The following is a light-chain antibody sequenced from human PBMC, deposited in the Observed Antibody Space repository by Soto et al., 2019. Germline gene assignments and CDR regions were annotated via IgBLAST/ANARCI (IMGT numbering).Light chain of an antibody. V-gene: IGLV2-11*01. CDR1: SSDVGGYQY. J-gene: IGLJ1*01. CDR3: CSHAGSYTYV. Sequence: QSVLTQPRSVSGSPGQSVTISCTGSSSDVGGYQYVSWYQQHPGKAPKVVIYEVTKRPSGVPDRFSGSKSGNTASLTISGLQAEDEAYYYCCSHAGSYTYVFGTGTKLTVL. CDR2: EVT.